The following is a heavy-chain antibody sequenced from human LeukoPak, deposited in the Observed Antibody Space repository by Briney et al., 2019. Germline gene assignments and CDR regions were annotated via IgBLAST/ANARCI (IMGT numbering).Heavy chain of an antibody. J-gene: IGHJ4*02. V-gene: IGHV3-33*01. CDR3: ARDFQWRPFDY. CDR1: GFTFSNHG. CDR2: IWNDGSNK. D-gene: IGHD6-19*01. Sequence: GKSLRLSCAASGFTFSNHGMHWVRQAPGKGLEWVALIWNDGSNKYYGDSVKGRFTIARDNTNNTIHLHMNSLRAEDTAMYYCARDFQWRPFDYWGQGTLVTVSS.